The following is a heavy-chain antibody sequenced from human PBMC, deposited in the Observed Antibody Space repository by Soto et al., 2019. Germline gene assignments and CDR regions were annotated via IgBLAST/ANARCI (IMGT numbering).Heavy chain of an antibody. D-gene: IGHD1-26*01. CDR2: IHSDGSST. J-gene: IGHJ3*01. CDR3: ARGDRGAFDL. CDR1: GFTFSYYW. Sequence: EVQLLESGGGLVQTGESLRLSCAASGFTFSYYWMHWVRQAPGMGLVWVSRIHSDGSSTTYADSVKGRFTISRDNARNTLYLQMNSLRAEDTAVYYCARGDRGAFDLWGQGTVVTVSS. V-gene: IGHV3-74*01.